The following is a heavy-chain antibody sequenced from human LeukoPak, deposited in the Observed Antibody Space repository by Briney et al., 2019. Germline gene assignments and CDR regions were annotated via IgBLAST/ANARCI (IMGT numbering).Heavy chain of an antibody. V-gene: IGHV4-34*01. J-gene: IGHJ6*03. CDR1: VCSFNGYY. D-gene: IGHD3-10*01. Sequence: SETLPRTCAVYVCSFNGYYWSWIRQPPGKGLEWVGEINHSGSTNYNSYLESRVTISVDTTKNQFSLKPRSVTVADRAVYYCARVYYGSGSHCCHMDVWGKGTTITVS. CDR2: INHSGST. CDR3: ARVYYGSGSHCCHMDV.